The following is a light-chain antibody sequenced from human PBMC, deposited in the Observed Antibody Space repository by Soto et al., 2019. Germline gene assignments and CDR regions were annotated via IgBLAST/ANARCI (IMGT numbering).Light chain of an antibody. Sequence: EIVLTQSPATLSLFPGERATLSCRASQSIRPYLAWYQQKPGQAPRLLISNASNRATAIPARFSGSGSGTDFSLTISSLEAEDFAVYYCLQRSNWPRTFGGGTKVEIK. CDR1: QSIRPY. CDR3: LQRSNWPRT. V-gene: IGKV3-11*01. CDR2: NAS. J-gene: IGKJ4*01.